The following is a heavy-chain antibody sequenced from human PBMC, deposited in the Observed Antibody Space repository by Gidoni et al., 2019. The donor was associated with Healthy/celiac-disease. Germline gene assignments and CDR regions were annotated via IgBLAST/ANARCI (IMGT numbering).Heavy chain of an antibody. V-gene: IGHV3-30-3*01. J-gene: IGHJ4*02. CDR1: GFTFSSYA. Sequence: QVQLVESGGGVVQPGRSLSLSCAASGFTFSSYAMHWVRQAPGKGLEWVAVISYDGSNKYYADSVKGRFTISRDNSKNTLYLQMNSLRAEDTAVYYCAREGLYYYDSSGYYQLRYWGQGTLVTVSS. CDR3: AREGLYYYDSSGYYQLRY. D-gene: IGHD3-22*01. CDR2: ISYDGSNK.